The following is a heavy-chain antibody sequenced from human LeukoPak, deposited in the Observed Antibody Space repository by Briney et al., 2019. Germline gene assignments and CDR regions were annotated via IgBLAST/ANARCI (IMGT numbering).Heavy chain of an antibody. J-gene: IGHJ3*02. D-gene: IGHD3-3*01. CDR3: ASRSGHWAFDI. V-gene: IGHV3-30-3*01. CDR1: GFTFSSYA. CDR2: ISYDGSNK. Sequence: GGSLRLSCAAPGFTFSSYAMHWVRQAPGKGLEWVAVISYDGSNKYYADSVKGRFTISRDNSKNTLYLQMNSLRAEDTAVYYCASRSGHWAFDIWGQGTMVTVSS.